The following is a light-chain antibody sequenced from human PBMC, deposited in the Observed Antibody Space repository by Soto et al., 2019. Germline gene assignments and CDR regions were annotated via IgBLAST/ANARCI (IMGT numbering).Light chain of an antibody. V-gene: IGKV3-15*01. Sequence: EIVLTQSPATLSLSPGERATLSCRASQSVSSNLVWYQQKPGQAPRLLIYDASTRATGIPARFSGSGSGTEFTLTISSLQSEDFAVYYCQQYNDWPPKYTFGQGTKLEIK. CDR1: QSVSSN. J-gene: IGKJ2*01. CDR2: DAS. CDR3: QQYNDWPPKYT.